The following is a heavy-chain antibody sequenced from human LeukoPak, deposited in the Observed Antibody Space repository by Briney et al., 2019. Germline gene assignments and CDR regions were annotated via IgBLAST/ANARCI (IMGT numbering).Heavy chain of an antibody. Sequence: ASVKVSCKASGYTFTSYGISWVRQAPGQGLEWMGWISAYNGNTNYAQKLQGRVTMTTDTSTSTAYMELRSLRSDDTAVYYCARDGVDTAMVTAGFFDYWGQGTLVTVSS. J-gene: IGHJ4*02. D-gene: IGHD5-18*01. CDR1: GYTFTSYG. CDR3: ARDGVDTAMVTAGFFDY. V-gene: IGHV1-18*01. CDR2: ISAYNGNT.